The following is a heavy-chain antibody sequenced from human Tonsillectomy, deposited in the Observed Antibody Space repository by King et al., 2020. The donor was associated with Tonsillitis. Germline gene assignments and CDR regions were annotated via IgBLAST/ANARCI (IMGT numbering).Heavy chain of an antibody. J-gene: IGHJ4*02. CDR3: ARLIYYESSGYHYYFDY. V-gene: IGHV4-39*01. Sequence: QLQESGPGLVKPSETLSLTCAVSGGSISSSNYYWGWIRQPPGKGLEWIGNIYYRGSTYDNPSLKRRVTISVDTSKNQFSLKLSSVTAADTAVYYCARLIYYESSGYHYYFDYWGQGTLVTVSS. CDR1: GGSISSSNYY. D-gene: IGHD3-22*01. CDR2: IYYRGST.